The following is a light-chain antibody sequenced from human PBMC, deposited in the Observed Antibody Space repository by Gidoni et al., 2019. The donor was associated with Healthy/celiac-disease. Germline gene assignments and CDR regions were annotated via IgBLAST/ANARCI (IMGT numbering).Light chain of an antibody. J-gene: IGKJ2*03. V-gene: IGKV3-20*01. Sequence: PGTLSLSPGERATLSCRASQSVSSSYLAWYQQKPGQAPRLLIYGASSRATGIPDRFSGSGSGTDFTLTISRLEPEDFAVYYCQQYGSSPPYSFGQGTKLEIK. CDR3: QQYGSSPPYS. CDR1: QSVSSSY. CDR2: GAS.